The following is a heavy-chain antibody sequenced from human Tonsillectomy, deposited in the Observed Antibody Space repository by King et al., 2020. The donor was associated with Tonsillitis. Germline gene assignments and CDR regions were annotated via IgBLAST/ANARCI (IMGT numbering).Heavy chain of an antibody. CDR2: IAFNSSTI. CDR3: ARDRYTSGFYPYYCDS. Sequence: VQLVESGGGLVQPGGSLRLSCAASGFTFSSHSMNWVRQAPGKGLEWVSYIAFNSSTIYYVDSVKGRFTISRDNAKNLLYLQMNSLRAEDTAVYYCARDRYTSGFYPYYCDSWGQGALVTVSA. V-gene: IGHV3-48*01. D-gene: IGHD3-22*01. CDR1: GFTFSSHS. J-gene: IGHJ4*02.